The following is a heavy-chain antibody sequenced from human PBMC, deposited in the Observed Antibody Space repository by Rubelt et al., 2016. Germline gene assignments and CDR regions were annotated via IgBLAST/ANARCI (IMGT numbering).Heavy chain of an antibody. CDR2: TSAYNGNT. Sequence: QVQLVQSGAEVKKPGASVKVSCKASGYTFTSYGISWVRQAPGQGLEWMGWTSAYNGNTNYAQKLQGRVTMTPDTSTSTAYMELGSLRSDDTAVYYCARVGALAGRKIYYFDYWGQGTRVTVSS. J-gene: IGHJ4*02. V-gene: IGHV1-18*01. CDR1: GYTFTSYG. CDR3: ARVGALAGRKIYYFDY. D-gene: IGHD6-6*01.